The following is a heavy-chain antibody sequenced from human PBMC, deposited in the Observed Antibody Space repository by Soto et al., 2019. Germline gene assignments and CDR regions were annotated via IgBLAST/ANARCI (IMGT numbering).Heavy chain of an antibody. CDR1: GFSFSDHY. CDR2: ARNKANSYTT. V-gene: IGHV3-72*01. J-gene: IGHJ4*02. CDR3: AVAGLSSGWRHCDY. D-gene: IGHD6-19*01. Sequence: EVQLVESGGGLVQPGGSLRLSCAASGFSFSDHYMDWVRQAPGKGLQWVGRARNKANSYTTEYAASVEGRFTISRDDSKDSMYLQMNSLKTEDTAVYYCAVAGLSSGWRHCDYWGQGTLVTVSS.